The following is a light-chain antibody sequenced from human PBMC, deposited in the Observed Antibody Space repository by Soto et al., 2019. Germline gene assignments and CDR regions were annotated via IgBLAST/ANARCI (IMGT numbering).Light chain of an antibody. CDR2: GNS. Sequence: QSVLTQPPSVSGAPGQRVTISCTGSSSNIGAGYDVHWYQQLPGTAPKLLIYGNSNRPSGVPDRFSGSKSGTSASLAITGLQLGFEAVYYSQSFDSPLSGSLSLGG. V-gene: IGLV1-40*01. CDR3: QSFDSPLSGSLS. J-gene: IGLJ2*01. CDR1: SSNIGAGYD.